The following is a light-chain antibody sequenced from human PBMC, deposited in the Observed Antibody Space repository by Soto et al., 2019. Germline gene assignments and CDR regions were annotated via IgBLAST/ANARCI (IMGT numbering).Light chain of an antibody. CDR1: RNINRK. Sequence: EIVVTQSPATLSVSPGERATLSCRASRNINRKIAWYQQKPGQAPRLLISGASTRATGIPARFSGSGSGTEFTLTISSLQSEDFAVYYCQQYYDYPPLIFGGGTKVEIK. CDR3: QQYYDYPPLI. J-gene: IGKJ4*01. CDR2: GAS. V-gene: IGKV3-15*01.